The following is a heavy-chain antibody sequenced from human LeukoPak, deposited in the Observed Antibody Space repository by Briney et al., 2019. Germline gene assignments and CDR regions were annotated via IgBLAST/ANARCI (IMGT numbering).Heavy chain of an antibody. CDR1: GFTFSSYG. J-gene: IGHJ4*02. V-gene: IGHV3-30*18. CDR3: AKDRLLFYYYDSLSY. CDR2: ISYDGSNK. D-gene: IGHD3-22*01. Sequence: GGSLRLSCAASGFTFSSYGMHWVRQAPGKGLEWVAVISYDGSNKYYADSVKGRFTISRDNSKNTLYLQMNSLRAEDTAVYYCAKDRLLFYYYDSLSYWGQETLVTVSS.